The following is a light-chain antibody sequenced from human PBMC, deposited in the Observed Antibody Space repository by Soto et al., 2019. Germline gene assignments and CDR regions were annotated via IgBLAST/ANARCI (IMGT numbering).Light chain of an antibody. CDR2: EVS. CDR1: SSDVGGYNY. J-gene: IGLJ2*01. CDR3: RSYAGSNRVV. Sequence: QSALTQPPSASGSLGQSVTISCTGTSSDVGGYNYVSWYQQHPGNAPKLMIYEVSKRPSGVPDRFSGSKSGNTASLTVSGIHAEDEADYYCRSYAGSNRVVVGGGTKLTV. V-gene: IGLV2-8*01.